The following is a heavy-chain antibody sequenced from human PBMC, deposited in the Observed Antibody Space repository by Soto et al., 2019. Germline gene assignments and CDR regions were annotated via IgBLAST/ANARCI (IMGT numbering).Heavy chain of an antibody. J-gene: IGHJ6*02. CDR1: GGTFSSYA. D-gene: IGHD3-9*01. CDR2: IIPIFGTA. CDR3: AANRQLYYDILTGYYRPEMHYGMDV. Sequence: SVKVSCKASGGTFSSYAISWVRQAPGQGLEWMEGIIPIFGTANYAQKFQGRVTITADESTSTAYMELSSLRSEDTAVYYCAANRQLYYDILTGYYRPEMHYGMDVWGQGTTVTVSS. V-gene: IGHV1-69*13.